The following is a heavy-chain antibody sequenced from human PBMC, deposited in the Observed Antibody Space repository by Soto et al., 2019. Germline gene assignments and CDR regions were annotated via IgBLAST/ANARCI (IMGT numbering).Heavy chain of an antibody. D-gene: IGHD2-8*01. CDR2: INNDGIDT. CDR1: GFTFNSYW. CDR3: AGSSNGALDY. Sequence: GGSLRLSCAASGFTFNSYWMHWVRQAPGRGLVWVSRINNDGIDTIYADSVKGRLTISRDNAKNTLYLQMNSLGAEDTAVYYCAGSSNGALDYWGQGTLVTVSS. V-gene: IGHV3-74*01. J-gene: IGHJ4*02.